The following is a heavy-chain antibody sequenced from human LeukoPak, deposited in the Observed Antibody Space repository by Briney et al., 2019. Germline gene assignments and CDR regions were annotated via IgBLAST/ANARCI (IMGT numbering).Heavy chain of an antibody. J-gene: IGHJ4*02. V-gene: IGHV4-39*01. CDR1: GGSISSSSYH. CDR2: MSYSGAT. CDR3: ARHCRAVHVVPVARGDYFDY. D-gene: IGHD2-2*01. Sequence: PPETLSLTCTVSGGSISSSSYHWGWIRQSPGEGLQWITSMSYSGATYYNPSLQSRVTISVDTSKNQFSLKLYSVTAADTAVYYRARHCRAVHVVPVARGDYFDYLGQGTLVTVSS.